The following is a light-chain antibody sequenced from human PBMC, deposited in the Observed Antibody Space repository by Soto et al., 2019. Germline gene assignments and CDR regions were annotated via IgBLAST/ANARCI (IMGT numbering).Light chain of an antibody. CDR1: QSMTRTY. J-gene: IGKJ2*01. CDR3: HQYDNAPQT. V-gene: IGKV3-20*01. CDR2: VAS. Sequence: EIVLMQSPGTLSLSPGERATLSCRASQSMTRTYIAWYQKKPGQAPRLLMYVASIRAPGIPDKFSGTGSGTDYSLTIDRLEPEDSAVYYCHQYDNAPQTFGQGTKVEIK.